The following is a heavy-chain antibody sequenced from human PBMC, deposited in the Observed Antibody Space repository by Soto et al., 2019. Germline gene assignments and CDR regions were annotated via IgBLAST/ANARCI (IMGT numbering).Heavy chain of an antibody. CDR1: GFTFSSYS. D-gene: IGHD3-10*01. CDR3: ARAALLLCFGELSPATYGMDV. Sequence: EVQLVESGGGLVKPGGSLRLSCAASGFTFSSYSMNWVRQAPGKGLEWVSSISSSSSYIYYADSVKGRFTISRDNAKNSLYLQMNILRAEDTAVYYCARAALLLCFGELSPATYGMDVWGQGTTVTVSS. V-gene: IGHV3-21*01. J-gene: IGHJ6*02. CDR2: ISSSSSYI.